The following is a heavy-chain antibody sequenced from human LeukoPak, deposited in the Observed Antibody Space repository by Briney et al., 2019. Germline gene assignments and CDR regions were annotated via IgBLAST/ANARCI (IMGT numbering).Heavy chain of an antibody. CDR3: ARCSPGDSSNFYAVLQY. J-gene: IGHJ4*02. CDR2: IIPVFGTT. Sequence: SVKVSCKASGGTFSSYAVSWVRLTPGQGLEWLGGIIPVFGTTTYAQKFQAEVTMTADKSTNTAYLEISSLTSDDTAVYYCARCSPGDSSNFYAVLQYWGQGTQVTVST. CDR1: GGTFSSYA. V-gene: IGHV1-69*06. D-gene: IGHD3-22*01.